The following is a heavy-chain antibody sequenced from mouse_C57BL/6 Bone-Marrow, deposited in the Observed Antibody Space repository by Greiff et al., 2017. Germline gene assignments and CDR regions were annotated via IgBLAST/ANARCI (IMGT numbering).Heavy chain of an antibody. CDR3: ARANWDVDY. D-gene: IGHD4-1*01. V-gene: IGHV1-50*01. CDR1: GYTFTSYW. J-gene: IGHJ2*01. CDR2: IDPSDSYT. Sequence: QLQQPGAELVKPGASVKLSCKASGYTFTSYWMQWVKQRPGQGLEWIGEIDPSDSYTNYNQKFKGKATLTVDTSSSTAYMQLSSLTSEDSAVYYCARANWDVDYWGQGTTLTVSS.